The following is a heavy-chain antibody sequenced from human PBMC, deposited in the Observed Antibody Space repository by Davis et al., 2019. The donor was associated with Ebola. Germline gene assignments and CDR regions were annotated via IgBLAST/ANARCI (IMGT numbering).Heavy chain of an antibody. D-gene: IGHD3-3*01. CDR1: GGTLSSYA. V-gene: IGHV1-69*13. CDR2: IIPIFGTA. Sequence: SSVPVSRKASGGTLSSYAISWVRQAPGQGLEWMGGIIPIFGTANYAQKFQGRVTITADESTSTAYMELSSLRSEDTAVYYCARFTISSLYYYYYMDVWGKGTTVTVSS. J-gene: IGHJ6*03. CDR3: ARFTISSLYYYYYMDV.